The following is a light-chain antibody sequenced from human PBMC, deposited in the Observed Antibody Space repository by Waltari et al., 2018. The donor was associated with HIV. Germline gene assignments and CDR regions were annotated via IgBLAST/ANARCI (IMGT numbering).Light chain of an antibody. Sequence: QSTLTQPPSASGSPGQSVTISCTGTSSDIGGYNSVSCYPQHPGKAPKLIMTEVTKRPSGVPDRFSGSKSGNTASLTVSGLQADDEALYYCSSFAPTNKFYVLFGGGTTLTVL. CDR3: SSFAPTNKFYVL. J-gene: IGLJ2*01. CDR2: EVT. V-gene: IGLV2-8*01. CDR1: SSDIGGYNS.